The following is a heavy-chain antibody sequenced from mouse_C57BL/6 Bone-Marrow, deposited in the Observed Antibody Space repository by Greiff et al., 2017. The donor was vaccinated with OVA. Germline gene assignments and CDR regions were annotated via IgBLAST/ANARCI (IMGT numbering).Heavy chain of an antibody. CDR1: GFTFSSYG. Sequence: EVNLVESGGDLVKPGGSLKLSCAASGFTFSSYGMSWVRQTPDKRLEWVATISSGGSYTYYPDSVKGRFTISRDNAKNTLYLQMSSLKSEDTAMYYCARRDGYYVEYAMDYWGQGTSVTVSS. D-gene: IGHD2-3*01. CDR2: ISSGGSYT. J-gene: IGHJ4*01. CDR3: ARRDGYYVEYAMDY. V-gene: IGHV5-6*02.